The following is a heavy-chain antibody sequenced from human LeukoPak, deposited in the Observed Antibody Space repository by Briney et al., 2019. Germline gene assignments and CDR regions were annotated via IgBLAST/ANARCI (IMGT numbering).Heavy chain of an antibody. J-gene: IGHJ5*02. CDR1: GGSFSGYY. CDR3: ARFRGDGDYNVNH. Sequence: SETLSLTCAVYGGSFSGYYWSWIRQPPGKGLEWIGEINHSGITSYNPSLKSRVSISVDTSKNQFSLKMTSLTAADTAIYYCARFRGDGDYNVNHWGQGALVTVSS. V-gene: IGHV4-34*01. D-gene: IGHD3-10*02. CDR2: INHSGIT.